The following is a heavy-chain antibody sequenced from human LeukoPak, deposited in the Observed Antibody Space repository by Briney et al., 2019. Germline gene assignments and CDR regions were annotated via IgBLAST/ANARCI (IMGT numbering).Heavy chain of an antibody. CDR3: AKDAGGRSHYDFWSGYLTT. J-gene: IGHJ5*02. Sequence: GGSLRLSCAGSGFSFDDYVMFWVRQGPGQGLQWVSFISGDGRDTYYADTVRGRFTVSRDNSKNSMYLQMHSLKREDSALYYCAKDAGGRSHYDFWSGYLTTWGQGTLVTVSS. V-gene: IGHV3-43*02. CDR1: GFSFDDYV. CDR2: ISGDGRDT. D-gene: IGHD3-3*01.